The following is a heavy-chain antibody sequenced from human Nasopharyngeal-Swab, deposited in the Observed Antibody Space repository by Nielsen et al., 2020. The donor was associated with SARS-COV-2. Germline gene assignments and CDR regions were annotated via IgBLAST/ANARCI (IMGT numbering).Heavy chain of an antibody. CDR3: ARETLDNYDLPIGMDV. D-gene: IGHD3-3*01. CDR1: GGTFSSYA. V-gene: IGHV1-69*13. CDR2: IIPIFGTA. Sequence: SVKVSCKASGGTFSSYAISWVRQAPGQGLEWMGGIIPIFGTANYAQKFQGRVTITADESTSTAYMELSSLRSEDTAVYYCARETLDNYDLPIGMDVWGQGTTVTVSS. J-gene: IGHJ6*02.